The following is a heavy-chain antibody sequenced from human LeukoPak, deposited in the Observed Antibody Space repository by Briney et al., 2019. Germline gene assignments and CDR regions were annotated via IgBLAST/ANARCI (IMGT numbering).Heavy chain of an antibody. CDR2: IRYDGSNK. Sequence: GGSLRLSCAASGFTFSSYGMHWVRQAPGKWLEWVAFIRYDGSNKYYADSVKGRFTISRDNSKSTLYLQMNSLRAEDTAVYYCAKDLGYSGYDPLGLWGQGTLVTVSS. V-gene: IGHV3-30*02. J-gene: IGHJ4*02. D-gene: IGHD5-12*01. CDR1: GFTFSSYG. CDR3: AKDLGYSGYDPLGL.